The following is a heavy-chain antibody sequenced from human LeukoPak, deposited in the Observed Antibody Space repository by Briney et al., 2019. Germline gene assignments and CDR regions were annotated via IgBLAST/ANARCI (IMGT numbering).Heavy chain of an antibody. Sequence: SETLSLTCTVSGGSISSSSYYWGWIRQPPGKGLEWIGSIYYSGSTYYNPSLKSRVTISVDTSKNQFSLKLSSVTAADTAVYYCASLTSMITFGGVIVPHYYYYYYMDVWGKGTTVTISS. D-gene: IGHD3-16*02. CDR3: ASLTSMITFGGVIVPHYYYYYYMDV. J-gene: IGHJ6*03. CDR1: GGSISSSSYY. V-gene: IGHV4-39*01. CDR2: IYYSGST.